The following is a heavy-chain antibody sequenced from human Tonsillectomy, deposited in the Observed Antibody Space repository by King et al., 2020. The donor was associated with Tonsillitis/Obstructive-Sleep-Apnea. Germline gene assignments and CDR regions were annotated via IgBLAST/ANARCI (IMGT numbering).Heavy chain of an antibody. CDR2: ISSSSSYI. CDR1: GFTFSSYS. Sequence: VQLVESGGGLVKPGGSLRLSCAASGFTFSSYSMNWVRQAPGKGLEWVSSISSSSSYIYYADSVKGRFTISRDNAKNSLYLQMNSLRADDTAVYYCAAPYPCGGDCYLDYWGQGTLVTVSS. D-gene: IGHD2-21*01. CDR3: AAPYPCGGDCYLDY. V-gene: IGHV3-21*01. J-gene: IGHJ4*02.